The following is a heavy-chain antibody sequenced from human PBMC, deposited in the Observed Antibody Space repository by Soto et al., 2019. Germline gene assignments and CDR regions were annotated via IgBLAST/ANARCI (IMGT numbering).Heavy chain of an antibody. CDR3: AKRPRALLTFDY. D-gene: IGHD1-26*01. CDR1: GFIFSNYV. Sequence: EVQLVDSGGGLVQPGGSLRLSCAASGFIFSNYVMSWVRQAPGKGLDWVSSISDSGGTSYYEDYVKGRFTISRDNSKNTLYLQMHSMRAEDKAIYYCAKRPRALLTFDYWGKGTLVTVSS. V-gene: IGHV3-23*04. J-gene: IGHJ4*02. CDR2: ISDSGGTS.